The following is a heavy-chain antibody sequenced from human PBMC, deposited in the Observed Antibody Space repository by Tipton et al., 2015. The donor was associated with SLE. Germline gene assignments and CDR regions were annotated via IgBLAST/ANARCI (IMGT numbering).Heavy chain of an antibody. J-gene: IGHJ4*02. CDR2: ISFSGLT. Sequence: LRLSCTVSGGSISGYYWSWVRQPPGKGLEWIGYISFSGLTNYNTSVRSRVSTSMDTSKNQFSLQMSSVTAADTALYYCARHKLGFSWSYFDSWGQGTLVTVSS. CDR3: ARHKLGFSWSYFDS. V-gene: IGHV4-59*08. CDR1: GGSISGYY. D-gene: IGHD3-3*01.